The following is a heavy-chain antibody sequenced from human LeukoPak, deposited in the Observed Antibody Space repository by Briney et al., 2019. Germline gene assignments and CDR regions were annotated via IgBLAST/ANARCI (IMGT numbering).Heavy chain of an antibody. J-gene: IGHJ6*03. CDR1: GGGDSITSTNYY. D-gene: IGHD1-26*01. V-gene: IGHV4-39*07. Sequence: PSETLSLTCTVSGGGDSITSTNYYWGWIRQSPGKGLDWIGSFYYSGSTNYNPSLKSRVTISVDTSKNQFSLKLSSVTAADTAVYYCARRIGWEVPSRRYYYYYMDVWGKGTTVTVSS. CDR2: FYYSGST. CDR3: ARRIGWEVPSRRYYYYYMDV.